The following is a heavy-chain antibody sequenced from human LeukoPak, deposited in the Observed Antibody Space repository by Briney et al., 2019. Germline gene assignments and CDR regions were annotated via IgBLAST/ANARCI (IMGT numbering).Heavy chain of an antibody. Sequence: GRSLRLSCAASGFTFDDYAMHWVRQAPGKGLEWVPGISWNSGSIGYADSVKGRFTISRDNAKNSLYLQMNSLRAEDTALYYCAKDIRPYYYDSSGYYWGLDYWGQGTLVTVSS. V-gene: IGHV3-9*01. CDR1: GFTFDDYA. J-gene: IGHJ4*02. CDR3: AKDIRPYYYDSSGYYWGLDY. CDR2: ISWNSGSI. D-gene: IGHD3-22*01.